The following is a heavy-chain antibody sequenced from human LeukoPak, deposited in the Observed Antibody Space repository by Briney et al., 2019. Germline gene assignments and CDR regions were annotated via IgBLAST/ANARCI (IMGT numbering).Heavy chain of an antibody. D-gene: IGHD4-11*01. CDR2: IRYDGSNK. CDR3: AKRYDYSPPLDAFDM. Sequence: GGSLRLSCAASGFTFSSYGMHWVRQAPGKGLEWVAFIRYDGSNKHYVDSVKGRFTISRDNSKNTLYLQVNSLRAEDTAVYYCAKRYDYSPPLDAFDMWGQGTMVTVSS. V-gene: IGHV3-30*02. CDR1: GFTFSSYG. J-gene: IGHJ3*02.